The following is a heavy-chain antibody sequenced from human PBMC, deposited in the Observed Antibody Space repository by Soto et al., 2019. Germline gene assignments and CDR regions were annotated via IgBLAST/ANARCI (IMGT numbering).Heavy chain of an antibody. CDR2: VSSSSSYI. V-gene: IGHV3-21*01. D-gene: IGHD3-10*01. CDR1: GFTFSGHT. Sequence: EVQLVESGGGLVKPGGSLRLSCAASGFTFSGHTINWVRQAPGKGLEWVSSVSSSSSYIYYADSVKGRFTVSRDNAEKSLYLQMNSPRAEDTAIYYCARCMGFDGSGYAFFDSWGQGTLVTFSS. J-gene: IGHJ4*02. CDR3: ARCMGFDGSGYAFFDS.